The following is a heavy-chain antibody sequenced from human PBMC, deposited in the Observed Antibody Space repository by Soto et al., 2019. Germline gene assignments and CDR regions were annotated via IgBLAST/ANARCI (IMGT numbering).Heavy chain of an antibody. V-gene: IGHV4-61*01. D-gene: IGHD6-13*01. CDR2: IYYSGST. Sequence: SETLSLTCTVSGVSVSSGSYYWSWIRQPPGKGLEWIGYIYYSGSTNYNPSLKSRVTISVDTSKNQFSLKLSSVTAADTAVYYCARDLSSSWYPSFDYWGQGTLVTVSS. J-gene: IGHJ4*02. CDR1: GVSVSSGSYY. CDR3: ARDLSSSWYPSFDY.